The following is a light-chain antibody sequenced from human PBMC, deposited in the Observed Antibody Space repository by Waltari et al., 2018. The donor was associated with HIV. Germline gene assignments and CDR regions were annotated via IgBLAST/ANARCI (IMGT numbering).Light chain of an antibody. CDR1: RRDAGGSNY. CDR3: SSYTGSDNLV. V-gene: IGLV2-8*01. J-gene: IGLJ2*01. Sequence: QSALPQPPSASGSPGQSVTLSCTGTRRDAGGSNYLSWDQQHPGNAPKLMIYGVSKRPSGVPDRFSGSGSGNTASLTVSGLQAEDEADYYCSSYTGSDNLVFGGGTKLTVL. CDR2: GVS.